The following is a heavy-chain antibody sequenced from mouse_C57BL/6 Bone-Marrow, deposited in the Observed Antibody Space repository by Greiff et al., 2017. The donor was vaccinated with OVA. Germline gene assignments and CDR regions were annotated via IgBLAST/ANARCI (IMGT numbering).Heavy chain of an antibody. CDR3: ARRDGYNAY. CDR1: GYTFTSYG. J-gene: IGHJ3*01. CDR2: IHPNSGST. Sequence: VQLQQSGAELARPGASVKLSCKASGYTFTSYGISWVKQRTGQGLEWIGMIHPNSGSTNYNEKFKSKATLTVDKSSSTAYMQLSSLTSEDSAVYYCARRDGYNAYWGQGTLVTVSA. D-gene: IGHD2-3*01. V-gene: IGHV1-81*01.